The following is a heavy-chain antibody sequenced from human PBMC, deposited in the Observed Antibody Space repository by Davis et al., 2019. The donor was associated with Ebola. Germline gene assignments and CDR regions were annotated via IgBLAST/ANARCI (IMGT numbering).Heavy chain of an antibody. J-gene: IGHJ6*02. CDR2: IYYSGST. V-gene: IGHV4-34*01. CDR3: ARGLGVDV. CDR1: GGSFSGYY. Sequence: MPSETLSLTCAVYGGSFSGYYWSWIRQPPGKGLEWIGYIYYSGSTNYNPSLKSRVTISVDTSKNQISLKLSSVTAADTAVYYCARGLGVDVWGQGTTVTVSS.